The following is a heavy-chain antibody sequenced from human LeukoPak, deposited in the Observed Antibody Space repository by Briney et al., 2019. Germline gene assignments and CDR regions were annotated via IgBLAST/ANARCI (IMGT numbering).Heavy chain of an antibody. CDR1: GGSISSYY. J-gene: IGHJ6*03. D-gene: IGHD3-3*01. V-gene: IGHV4-4*09. Sequence: SETLSLTCTVSGGSISSYYWSWIRQPPGRGLEGIGYIYTSGSTNYNPSLKSRGTISVDTSKNQFSLKLSSVTAADTAVYYCASEPLHYDFWSGMDVWGKGTTVTVSS. CDR3: ASEPLHYDFWSGMDV. CDR2: IYTSGST.